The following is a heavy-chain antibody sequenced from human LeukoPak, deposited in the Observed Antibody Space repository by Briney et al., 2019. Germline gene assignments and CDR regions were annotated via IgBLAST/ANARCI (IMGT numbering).Heavy chain of an antibody. V-gene: IGHV3-48*02. CDR2: ISSSSTI. D-gene: IGHD6-6*01. CDR3: ARDYSSFAFDI. J-gene: IGHJ3*02. CDR1: GFIFSSYA. Sequence: GRSLRLSCAASGFIFSSYAITWVSQAPGKGLEWLSYISSSSTIYYADSVKGRFTISRDNAKNSLYLQMNSLRDEDTAVYYCARDYSSFAFDIWGQGKMVTVSS.